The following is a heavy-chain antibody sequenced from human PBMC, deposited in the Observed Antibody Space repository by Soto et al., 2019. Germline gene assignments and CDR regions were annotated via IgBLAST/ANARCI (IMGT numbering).Heavy chain of an antibody. V-gene: IGHV3-48*02. CDR3: ARQIDSSGDYYGASFDY. CDR1: GFTFSSYS. Sequence: GSLRLSCAASGFTFSSYSMNWVRQAPGKGLEWVSYISSSSSTIYYADSVKGRFTISRDNAKNSLYLQMNSLRDEDTAVYYCARQIDSSGDYYGASFDYWGQGTLVTVSS. J-gene: IGHJ4*02. D-gene: IGHD3-22*01. CDR2: ISSSSSTI.